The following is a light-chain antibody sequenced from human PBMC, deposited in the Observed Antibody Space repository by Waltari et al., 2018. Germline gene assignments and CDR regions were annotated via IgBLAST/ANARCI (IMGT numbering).Light chain of an antibody. CDR1: QNIDGR. CDR2: GTS. CDR3: QQYYTFPRLS. V-gene: IGKV1-39*01. J-gene: IGKJ3*01. Sequence: DVQMTQSPSSLSASVGDTVKITCRTSQNIDGRLTWLQQKPGKAPELLIYGTSILRGGVPSRFSGSGSGTNFTLTIYNLQPEDFAAYYCQQYYTFPRLSFGPGTTFDV.